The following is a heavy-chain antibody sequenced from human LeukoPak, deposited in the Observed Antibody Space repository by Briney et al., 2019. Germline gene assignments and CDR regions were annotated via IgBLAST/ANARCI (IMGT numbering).Heavy chain of an antibody. J-gene: IGHJ5*02. CDR1: GYTFTSYT. V-gene: IGHV1-3*01. Sequence: ASVKVSCKASGYTFTSYTMHWVRQAPGQRFEWMGWINAGNGNTKYSQKFQGRVTITRDTSASTAYMELSSLRSEDTAVYYCARGRYCSSTSCYTPTIPRFDPWGQGTLVTVSS. CDR2: INAGNGNT. D-gene: IGHD2-2*02. CDR3: ARGRYCSSTSCYTPTIPRFDP.